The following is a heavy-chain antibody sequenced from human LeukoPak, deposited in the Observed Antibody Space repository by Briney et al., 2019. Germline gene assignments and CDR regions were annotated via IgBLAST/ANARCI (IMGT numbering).Heavy chain of an antibody. CDR1: GYSFTSYW. Sequence: GESLKISCKGSGYSFTSYWIGWVRQLPGKGLELMGIIYPGDSDTRYSPSFQGQVTISADKSISTAYLQWSSLKASDTAMYYCARSAGSSGYYYYFDYWGQGTLVTVSS. J-gene: IGHJ4*02. CDR2: IYPGDSDT. V-gene: IGHV5-51*01. D-gene: IGHD3-22*01. CDR3: ARSAGSSGYYYYFDY.